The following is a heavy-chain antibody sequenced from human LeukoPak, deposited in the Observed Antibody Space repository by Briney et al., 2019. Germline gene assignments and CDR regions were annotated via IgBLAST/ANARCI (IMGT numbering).Heavy chain of an antibody. V-gene: IGHV4-34*01. CDR3: AKGRHDYLDY. CDR1: GGSFSGYY. Sequence: SETLSLTCAVYGGSFSGYYWSWIRQPPGKGLEWIGEINHSGSTNYNPSLKSRVTISVDTSKNQFSLKLSSVTAADTAVYYCAKGRHDYLDYWGQGTLVTVSS. J-gene: IGHJ4*02. CDR2: INHSGST.